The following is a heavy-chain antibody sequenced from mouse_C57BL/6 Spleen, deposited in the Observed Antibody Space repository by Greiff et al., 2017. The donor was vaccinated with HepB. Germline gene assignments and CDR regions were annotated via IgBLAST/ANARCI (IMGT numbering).Heavy chain of an antibody. D-gene: IGHD2-1*01. CDR3: ARGGNYWFDY. J-gene: IGHJ2*01. V-gene: IGHV3-6*01. Sequence: EVQVVESGPGLVKPSQSLSLTCSVTGYSITSGYYWNWIRQFPGNKLEWMGYISYDGSNNYNPSLKNRISITRDTSKNQFFLKLNSVTTEDTATYYCARGGNYWFDYWGQGTTLTVSS. CDR1: GYSITSGYY. CDR2: ISYDGSN.